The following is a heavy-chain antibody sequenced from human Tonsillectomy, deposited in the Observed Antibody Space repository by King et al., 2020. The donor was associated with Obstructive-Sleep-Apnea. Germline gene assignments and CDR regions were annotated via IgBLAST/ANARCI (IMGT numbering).Heavy chain of an antibody. D-gene: IGHD2-15*01. CDR3: AREYRGYCSGGTCRPVSFDI. V-gene: IGHV1-18*01. J-gene: IGHJ3*02. Sequence: QLVQSGAEVKKPGASVKVSCKASGYKFTSYAISWVRQAPGQGLEWMGWISAYNGNTNSAQKLQDRVTMTTDTSTSTSYMELRSLRSDDTAAYFCAREYRGYCSGGTCRPVSFDIWGQGTMVTVSS. CDR2: ISAYNGNT. CDR1: GYKFTSYA.